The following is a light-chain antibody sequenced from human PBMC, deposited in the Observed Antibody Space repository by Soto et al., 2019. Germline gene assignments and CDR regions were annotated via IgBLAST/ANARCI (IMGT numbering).Light chain of an antibody. V-gene: IGKV3-15*01. CDR1: QTVSSS. CDR3: QQYNNWPRT. CDR2: GAS. J-gene: IGKJ1*01. Sequence: IVLTQSPGTLSLSPGERATLSCRASQTVSSSFLAWYQRKRGQAPRLLIYGASTRATGVPARFSGSGSGTEFTLTISSLQSEDFAVYYCQQYNNWPRTFGQGTKVDIK.